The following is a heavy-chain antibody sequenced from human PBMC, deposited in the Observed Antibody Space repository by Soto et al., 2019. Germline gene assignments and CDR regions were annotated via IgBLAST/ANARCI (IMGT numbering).Heavy chain of an antibody. V-gene: IGHV3-23*01. CDR3: AKKSGVGAPWYFDY. Sequence: EVQLLESGGGLVQPGGSLRLSCAASGFTFSNYGMSWVRQAPGKGLEWVSALPEIGTNTYYADSVKGRFTISRDNSKNTLFLQITNLRAGDTAVYYCAKKSGVGAPWYFDYWGQGILVTVSS. CDR1: GFTFSNYG. D-gene: IGHD1-26*01. CDR2: LPEIGTNT. J-gene: IGHJ4*02.